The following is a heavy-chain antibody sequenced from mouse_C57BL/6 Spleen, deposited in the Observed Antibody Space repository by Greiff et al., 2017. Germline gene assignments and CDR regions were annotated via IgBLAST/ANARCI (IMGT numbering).Heavy chain of an antibody. CDR3: ARAYYGSSPGY. CDR1: GYTFTSYW. J-gene: IGHJ2*01. V-gene: IGHV1-59*01. D-gene: IGHD1-1*01. Sequence: VQLQQPGAELVRPGTSVKLSCKASGYTFTSYWMHWVKQRPGQGLEWIGVIDPSDSYTNYNQKFKGKATLTVDTSSSTAYMQLSSLTSEDSAVYYCARAYYGSSPGYWGQGTTLTVSS. CDR2: IDPSDSYT.